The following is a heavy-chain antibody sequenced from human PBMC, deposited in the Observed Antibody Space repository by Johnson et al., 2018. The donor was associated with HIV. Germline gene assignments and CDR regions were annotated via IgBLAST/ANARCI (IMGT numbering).Heavy chain of an antibody. CDR3: AREGTSEPLHRIYDYGDYPTFDI. D-gene: IGHD4-17*01. V-gene: IGHV3-30*04. CDR2: ISYDGSNN. J-gene: IGHJ3*02. CDR1: AVTFSSYA. Sequence: QVQLVESGGGVVQPGRSLRLSCAASAVTFSSYAMHWVRQAPGKGLELVAVISYDGSNNFYADSMKCRFTISKHHFNHTLYLQINSRGAEDTAVYYCAREGTSEPLHRIYDYGDYPTFDIWGRGTMVTVSS.